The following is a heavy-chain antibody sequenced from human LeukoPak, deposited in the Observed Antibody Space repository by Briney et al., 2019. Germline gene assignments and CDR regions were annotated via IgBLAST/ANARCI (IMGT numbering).Heavy chain of an antibody. CDR2: ISSSTTTK. CDR1: GFSFSSYS. CDR3: ARGRDWSFDY. V-gene: IGHV3-48*02. D-gene: IGHD3/OR15-3a*01. Sequence: GGSLRLSCEASGFSFSSYSMNWVRQAPGKGLEWVSYISSSTTTKDYADPVKGRFTISRDNAKNSLYLHMNSLRDEDTAVYYCARGRDWSFDYWGQGTLVTVSS. J-gene: IGHJ4*02.